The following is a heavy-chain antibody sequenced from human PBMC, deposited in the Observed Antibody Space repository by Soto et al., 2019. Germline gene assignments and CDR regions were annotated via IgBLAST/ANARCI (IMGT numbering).Heavy chain of an antibody. D-gene: IGHD6-19*01. J-gene: IGHJ5*02. Sequence: EVQLVESGGALSNPGGPLGFSVEASDSTFIPNGRTGVRQAPGKGLEWVAIIKDDGGDELYLEAVRGRFTISRDNAKKSLYLAMDSLRVEDTAVYYCAGGSGWISDTWGQGTLVTVSS. CDR1: DSTFIPNG. V-gene: IGHV3-7*05. CDR2: IKDDGGDE. CDR3: AGGSGWISDT.